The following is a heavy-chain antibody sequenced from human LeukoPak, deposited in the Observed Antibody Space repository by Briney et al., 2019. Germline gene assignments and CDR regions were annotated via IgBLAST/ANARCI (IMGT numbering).Heavy chain of an antibody. J-gene: IGHJ4*02. CDR3: ARERAVAAPRELNFDY. CDR2: INHSGST. V-gene: IGHV4-34*01. D-gene: IGHD6-19*01. Sequence: SETLSLTCAVYGGSFSDYYWSWIRQPPGKGLEWIGEINHSGSTNYNPSLKSRVTISVDTSKNQFSLKLSSVTAADTAVYYCARERAVAAPRELNFDYWGQGTLVTVSS. CDR1: GGSFSDYY.